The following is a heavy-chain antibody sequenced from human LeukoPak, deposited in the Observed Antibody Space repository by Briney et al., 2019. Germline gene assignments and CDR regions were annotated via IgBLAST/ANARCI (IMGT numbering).Heavy chain of an antibody. J-gene: IGHJ4*02. V-gene: IGHV3-30*02. CDR1: GFTFSNYG. D-gene: IGHD6-19*01. Sequence: GGSLRLSCAASGFTFSNYGMHWVRQAPVKGLEWLAFIRSDGSNEYYADSVKGRFTISRGNSRNTLYLQMNSLRVDDTAIYYCAKDRSPGAVAGTWVENWGQGTLVTVSS. CDR3: AKDRSPGAVAGTWVEN. CDR2: IRSDGSNE.